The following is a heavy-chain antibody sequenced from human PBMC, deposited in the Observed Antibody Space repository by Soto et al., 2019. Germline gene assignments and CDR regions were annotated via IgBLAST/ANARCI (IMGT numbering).Heavy chain of an antibody. V-gene: IGHV3-23*01. CDR2: ISGSGDKT. Sequence: EVQLLESGGGLVQPGGSLRLSCAASGFTFSSYAMSWVRQAPGKGLEWVSAISGSGDKTYYADSVKGRFTISRDNSKNTLYLQMNSLRAEDTAVYYCAKDGKIAAAGTWVKYIDYWGQGTLVTVSS. J-gene: IGHJ4*02. D-gene: IGHD6-13*01. CDR3: AKDGKIAAAGTWVKYIDY. CDR1: GFTFSSYA.